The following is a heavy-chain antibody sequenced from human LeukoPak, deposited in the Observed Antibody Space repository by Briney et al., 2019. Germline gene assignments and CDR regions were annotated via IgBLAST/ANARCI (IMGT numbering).Heavy chain of an antibody. D-gene: IGHD3-22*01. CDR2: ISGSNGNT. CDR1: GYTFASYG. J-gene: IGHJ5*02. V-gene: IGHV1-18*01. Sequence: ASVKVSCKASGYTFASYGISWVRQAPRQGLEWMGWISGSNGNTNYAQKLQGRVTMTTDTSTSTAYMELSSLRSEDTAVYYCARDSYYDSNWFDPWGQGTLVTVSS. CDR3: ARDSYYDSNWFDP.